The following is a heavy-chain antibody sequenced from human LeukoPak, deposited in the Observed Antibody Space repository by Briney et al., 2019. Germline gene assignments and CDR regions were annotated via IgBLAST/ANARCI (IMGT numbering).Heavy chain of an antibody. V-gene: IGHV4-59*01. Sequence: PSETLSLTCTVSGGSISSYYLSWIRQPPGKGLEWIGYIYYSGSTNYNPSLKSRVTISVDTSKNQFSLKLSSVTAADTAVYYCARDRTYLYYWGQGTLVTVSS. J-gene: IGHJ4*02. CDR2: IYYSGST. CDR3: ARDRTYLYY. CDR1: GGSISSYY.